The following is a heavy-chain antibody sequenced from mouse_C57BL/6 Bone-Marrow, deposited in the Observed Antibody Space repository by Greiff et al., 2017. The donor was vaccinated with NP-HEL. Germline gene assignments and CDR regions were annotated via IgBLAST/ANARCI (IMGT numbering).Heavy chain of an antibody. CDR2: INPGSGGT. CDR3: ARGKITTVVFDY. V-gene: IGHV1-54*01. CDR1: GYAFTNYL. J-gene: IGHJ2*01. Sequence: QVQLKQSGAELVRPGTSVKVSCKASGYAFTNYLIEWVKQRPGQGLEWIGVINPGSGGTNYNEKFKGKATLTADKSSSTAYMQLSSLTSEDSAVDFCARGKITTVVFDYWGQGTTLTVSS. D-gene: IGHD1-1*01.